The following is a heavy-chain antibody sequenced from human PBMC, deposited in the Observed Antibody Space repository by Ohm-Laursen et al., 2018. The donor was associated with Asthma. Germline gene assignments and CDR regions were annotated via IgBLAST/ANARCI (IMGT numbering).Heavy chain of an antibody. J-gene: IGHJ5*01. CDR1: GGAINRGGYY. CDR3: ARYTTAVTFDS. D-gene: IGHD4-17*01. V-gene: IGHV4-31*03. CDR2: IFHSGSA. Sequence: TLYLTCTVSGGAINRGGYYWSWIRQHPGKGLEYIGYIFHSGSAYYNPSLKSRVTISLDTSNIKFSLELSSVTAADTAVYYCARYTTAVTFDSWGQGTLVTVSS.